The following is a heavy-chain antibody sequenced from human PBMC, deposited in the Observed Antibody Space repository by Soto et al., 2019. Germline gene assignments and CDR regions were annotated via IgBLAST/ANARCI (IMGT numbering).Heavy chain of an antibody. V-gene: IGHV4-34*01. CDR1: GGSFSGYY. D-gene: IGHD2-15*01. CDR2: INHSGST. CDR3: ARQYCSGGSCYFAYFDY. Sequence: SETLSLTCVVYGGSFSGYYWSWIRQPPGQGLEWIGEINHSGSTNYNPSLKSRVTISVDTSKNQFSLKPSSLTAADTAVYYCARQYCSGGSCYFAYFDYWGQATLVTVSS. J-gene: IGHJ4*02.